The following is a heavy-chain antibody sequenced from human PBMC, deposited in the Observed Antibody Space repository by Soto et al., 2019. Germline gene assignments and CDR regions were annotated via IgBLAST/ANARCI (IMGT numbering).Heavy chain of an antibody. CDR1: GDTISTGGYT. CDR2: IYHSGTT. Sequence: PSETLSLTCDVSGDTISTGGYTWAWIRQPPGKGLEWIGYIYHSGTTYYNPSLKSRVTISVDRSKNQFSLKLSSVTAADTAVYYCARAHYGDYGYGMDVWGQGTTVTVSS. V-gene: IGHV4-30-2*01. J-gene: IGHJ6*02. D-gene: IGHD4-17*01. CDR3: ARAHYGDYGYGMDV.